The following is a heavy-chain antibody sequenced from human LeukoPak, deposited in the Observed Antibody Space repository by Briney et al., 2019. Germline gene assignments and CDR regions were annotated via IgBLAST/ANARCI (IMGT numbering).Heavy chain of an antibody. CDR2: FDPEDGET. J-gene: IGHJ4*02. D-gene: IGHD1-26*01. Sequence: APVKVSCKVSGYTLTELSMHWVRQAPGKGLEWMGGFDPEDGETIYAQKFQGRVTMTEDTSTDTAYMELSSLRSEDTAVYYCATDLFSAGTRNFDYWGQGTLVTVSS. CDR1: GYTLTELS. CDR3: ATDLFSAGTRNFDY. V-gene: IGHV1-24*01.